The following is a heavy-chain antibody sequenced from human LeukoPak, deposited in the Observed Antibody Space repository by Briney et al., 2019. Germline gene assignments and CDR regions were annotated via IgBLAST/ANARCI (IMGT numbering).Heavy chain of an antibody. Sequence: GASVKVSCKASGGTFSSCAISWVRQAPGQGLEWMGGIIPIFGTANYAQKFQGRVTITADKSTSTAYMELSSLRSEDTAVYYCAREGVHDYGDYGGIFDYWGQGTLVTVSS. D-gene: IGHD4-17*01. CDR3: AREGVHDYGDYGGIFDY. J-gene: IGHJ4*02. CDR2: IIPIFGTA. CDR1: GGTFSSCA. V-gene: IGHV1-69*06.